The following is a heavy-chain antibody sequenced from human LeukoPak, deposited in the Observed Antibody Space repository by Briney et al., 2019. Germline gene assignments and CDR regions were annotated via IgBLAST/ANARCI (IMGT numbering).Heavy chain of an antibody. CDR1: GGSISSRPYY. J-gene: IGHJ4*02. CDR3: ATLEIGDYYFDY. D-gene: IGHD3-16*01. V-gene: IGHV4-39*01. Sequence: SETLSLTCTVSGGSISSRPYYWGWVRQPPGKGLEWIGSISYSGSIHYNPSLNSRVTVSVDTSKNHFSLRLSSVTAADTAVYYCATLEIGDYYFDYWGQGTLVTVSS. CDR2: ISYSGSI.